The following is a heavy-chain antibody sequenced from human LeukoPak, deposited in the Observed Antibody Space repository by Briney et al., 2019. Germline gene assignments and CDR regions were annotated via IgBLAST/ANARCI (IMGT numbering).Heavy chain of an antibody. CDR1: GFTFSSYA. V-gene: IGHV3-23*01. Sequence: GGSLRLSCAASGFTFSSYAMSWVRQAPGKGLEWVSAISGSGGSTYYADSVKGRFTISRDNSKNTPYLQMNSLRAEDTAVYYCAKHGSGSSITGYWGQGTLVTVSS. J-gene: IGHJ4*02. CDR2: ISGSGGST. CDR3: AKHGSGSSITGY. D-gene: IGHD6-6*01.